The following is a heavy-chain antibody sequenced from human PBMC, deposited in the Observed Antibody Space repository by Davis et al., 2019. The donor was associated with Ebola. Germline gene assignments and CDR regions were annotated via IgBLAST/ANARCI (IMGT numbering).Heavy chain of an antibody. CDR3: ASLAVAGSIDDY. CDR2: IFTDGRTK. J-gene: IGHJ4*02. Sequence: GQSLKISCAASRFTFSNYAMHWLRQAPGKGLEWVAAIFTDGRTKFYAGSVKGRFTISRDNSKNTLYLQMNNLRVEDTALYYCASLAVAGSIDDYWGQGTLVTVSS. V-gene: IGHV3-30*04. D-gene: IGHD6-19*01. CDR1: RFTFSNYA.